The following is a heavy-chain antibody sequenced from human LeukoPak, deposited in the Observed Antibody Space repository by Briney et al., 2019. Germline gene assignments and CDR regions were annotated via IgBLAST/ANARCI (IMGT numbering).Heavy chain of an antibody. J-gene: IGHJ4*02. CDR2: IYHSGST. CDR3: ARVDPDGSGSYPLDY. Sequence: PSETLSLTCAVPGGSISSSNWWSWVRQPPGKGLEWIGEIYHSGSTNYNPSLKSRVTISVDKSKNQFSLKLSSVTAADTAVYYCARVDPDGSGSYPLDYWGQGTLVTVSS. CDR1: GGSISSSNW. V-gene: IGHV4-4*02. D-gene: IGHD3-10*01.